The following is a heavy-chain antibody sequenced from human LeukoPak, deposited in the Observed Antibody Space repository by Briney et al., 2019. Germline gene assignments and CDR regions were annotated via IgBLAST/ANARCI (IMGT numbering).Heavy chain of an antibody. D-gene: IGHD6-6*01. CDR2: ISSSSSYI. CDR3: ASEGAARRNWFDP. CDR1: GFTFSSYS. V-gene: IGHV3-21*01. Sequence: GGSLRRSCAASGFTFSSYSMNWVRQAPGKGLEWVSSISSSSSYIYYADSVKGRFTISRDNAKNSLYLQMNSLRAEDTAVYYCASEGAARRNWFDPWGQGTLVTVSS. J-gene: IGHJ5*02.